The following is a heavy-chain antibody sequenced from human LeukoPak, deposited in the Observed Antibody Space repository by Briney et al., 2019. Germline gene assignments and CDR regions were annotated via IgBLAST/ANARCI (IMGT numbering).Heavy chain of an antibody. CDR3: ARVPNWNYHSFDY. CDR1: GGSISTSDYY. Sequence: LSETLSLTCTVSGGSISTSDYYWGWIRQPPGKGLEWIGSVLYSESTYYNPSLKSRVTISVDTSKNQFSLKLSSVTAADTAVYYCARVPNWNYHSFDYWGQGILVTVSS. CDR2: VLYSEST. V-gene: IGHV4-39*01. D-gene: IGHD1-7*01. J-gene: IGHJ4*02.